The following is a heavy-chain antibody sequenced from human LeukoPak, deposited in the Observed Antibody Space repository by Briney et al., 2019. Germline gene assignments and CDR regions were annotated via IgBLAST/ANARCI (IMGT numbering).Heavy chain of an antibody. CDR3: ARKAGGSYRLDY. CDR1: GYTFTYYY. D-gene: IGHD1-26*01. CDR2: INPSGGST. Sequence: ASARVSCTASGYTFTYYYMHWVRQAAGQGLERMRIINPSGGSTSYAQKFQGRVTMTRDTSTSTVYMELSSLRSEDTAVYYCARKAGGSYRLDYWGQGTLVTVSS. V-gene: IGHV1-46*01. J-gene: IGHJ4*02.